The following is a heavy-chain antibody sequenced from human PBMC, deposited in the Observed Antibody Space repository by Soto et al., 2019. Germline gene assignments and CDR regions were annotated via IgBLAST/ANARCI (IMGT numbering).Heavy chain of an antibody. J-gene: IGHJ6*02. CDR1: GFTFSSYW. CDR3: ARGTGVRSWYSYYYYYGMDV. Sequence: TGGSLRLSCAASGFTFSSYWMSWVRQAPGKGLEWVANIKQDGSEKYYVDSVKGRFTISRDNAKNSLYLQMNSLRAEDTAVYYCARGTGVRSWYSYYYYYGMDVWGQGTTVTVSS. V-gene: IGHV3-7*03. D-gene: IGHD6-13*01. CDR2: IKQDGSEK.